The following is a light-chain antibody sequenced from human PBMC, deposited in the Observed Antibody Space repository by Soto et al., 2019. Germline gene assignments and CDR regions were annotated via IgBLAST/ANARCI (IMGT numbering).Light chain of an antibody. J-gene: IGKJ1*01. Sequence: EIVLTQSPGTLSLSPGERVTLSCRASQSISSSYLAWYQQKPGQAPRLLIYGASRRATGIPDRFSGSGSGTDFTLTINRLEPEDFAVYYCQQYDSGTFGQGTKVDIK. V-gene: IGKV3-20*01. CDR3: QQYDSGT. CDR1: QSISSSY. CDR2: GAS.